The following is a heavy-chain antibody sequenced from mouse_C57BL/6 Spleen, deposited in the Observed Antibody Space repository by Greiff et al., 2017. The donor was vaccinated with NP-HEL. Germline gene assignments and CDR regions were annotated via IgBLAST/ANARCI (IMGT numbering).Heavy chain of an antibody. CDR2: IYPRSGNT. CDR3: ARKELLY. Sequence: VQLQQSGAELARPGASVKLSCKASGYTFTSYGISWVKQRTGQGLEWIGEIYPRSGNTYYNEKFKGKATLTADKSSSTAYMELRSLTSEDSAVYFCARKELLYWGQGTSVTVSS. CDR1: GYTFTSYG. J-gene: IGHJ4*01. V-gene: IGHV1-81*01.